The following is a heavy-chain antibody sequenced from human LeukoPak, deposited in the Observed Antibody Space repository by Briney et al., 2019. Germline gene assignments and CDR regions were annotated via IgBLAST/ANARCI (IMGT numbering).Heavy chain of an antibody. D-gene: IGHD2-15*01. V-gene: IGHV4-39*07. J-gene: IGHJ5*02. CDR3: ARARYCSGGSCSDNWFDP. Sequence: PSETLSLTCTVSGGSISSSSYYWGWIRQPPGKGLEWIGSTYYSGSTYYNPSLKSRVTISVDTSKNQFSLKLSSVTAADTAVYYCARARYCSGGSCSDNWFDPWGQGTLVTVSS. CDR2: TYYSGST. CDR1: GGSISSSSYY.